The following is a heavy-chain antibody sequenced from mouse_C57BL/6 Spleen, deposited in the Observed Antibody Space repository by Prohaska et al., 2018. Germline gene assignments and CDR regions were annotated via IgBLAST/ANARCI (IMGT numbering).Heavy chain of an antibody. V-gene: IGHV1-69*02. CDR1: GYTFTSYW. Sequence: SVKLSCKASGYTFTSYWMHWVKQRPGQGREWIGEIDPSDSYTNYNQKFKGKATLTVDKSSSTAYMQLSSLTSEDSAVYYCARGVFDVWGTGTTVTVSS. CDR3: ARGVFDV. CDR2: IDPSDSYT. J-gene: IGHJ1*03.